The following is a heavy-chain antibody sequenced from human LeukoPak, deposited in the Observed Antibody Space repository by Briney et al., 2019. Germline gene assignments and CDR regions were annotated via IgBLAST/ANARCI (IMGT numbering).Heavy chain of an antibody. V-gene: IGHV1-18*04. J-gene: IGHJ4*02. CDR2: INGSNGNT. D-gene: IGHD3-10*01. CDR1: GYTFTTYG. Sequence: GASVKVSCKPSGYTFTTYGISWVRQAPGQGLEWMGWINGSNGNTKYAQKVQGRVTMTTDTFTTTAYMEVRSLRSDDTAVYYCARDRDRMVQGVTALFDYWGQGTLVTVSS. CDR3: ARDRDRMVQGVTALFDY.